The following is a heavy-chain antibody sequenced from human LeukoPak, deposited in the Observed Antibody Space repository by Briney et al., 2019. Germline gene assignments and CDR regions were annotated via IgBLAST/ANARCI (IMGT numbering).Heavy chain of an antibody. CDR1: GGSISSYY. CDR3: ARLVCSGGSCYSGY. D-gene: IGHD2-15*01. J-gene: IGHJ4*02. Sequence: SETLSLTCTVSGGSISSYYWSWIRQPPGKGLEWIGYIYYSGSTNYNPSLKSRVTISVDTSKNQFSLKLSSVTAADTAVYYCARLVCSGGSCYSGYWGQGTLVTVSS. V-gene: IGHV4-59*01. CDR2: IYYSGST.